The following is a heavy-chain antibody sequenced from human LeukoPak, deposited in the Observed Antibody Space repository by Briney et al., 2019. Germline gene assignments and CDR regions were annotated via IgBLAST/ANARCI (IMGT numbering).Heavy chain of an antibody. CDR2: IIPIFGTA. CDR3: AREEGSSALIDY. D-gene: IGHD6-6*01. V-gene: IGHV1-69*06. CDR1: GGTFSSYA. J-gene: IGHJ4*02. Sequence: ASVKVSCKASGGTFSSYAISWVRQAPGQGLEWMGRIIPIFGTANYAQKFQGRVTITADKSTSTAYMELSSRRSEDTAVYYCAREEGSSALIDYWGQGTLVTVSS.